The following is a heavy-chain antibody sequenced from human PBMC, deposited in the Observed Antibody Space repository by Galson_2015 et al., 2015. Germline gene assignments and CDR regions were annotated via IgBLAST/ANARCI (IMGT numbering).Heavy chain of an antibody. D-gene: IGHD6-19*01. CDR1: GFTFRSYA. CDR2: ISGSGGST. CDR3: AKVGYSSGWSDY. V-gene: IGHV3-23*01. J-gene: IGHJ4*02. Sequence: SLRLSCAASGFTFRSYAMSWVRQAPGKGLEWVSSISGSGGSTDYAGSVKGWFTISRDNSKNTLYLQMNSLRAEDTAVYYCAKVGYSSGWSDYWGQGTLVTVSS.